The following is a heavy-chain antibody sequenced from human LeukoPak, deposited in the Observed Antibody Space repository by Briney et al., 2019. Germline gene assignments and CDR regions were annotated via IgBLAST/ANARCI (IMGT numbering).Heavy chain of an antibody. Sequence: GGSLRLSCAASGFTFGGYWMTWVRQAPGKGLEYVVNIKEDGSEKYYVDSVKGRFTISRDNTKNSLYLQMSSLRGDDTAVYYCVRDCGFHTFDYWGQGTLVTVSS. D-gene: IGHD2-21*01. V-gene: IGHV3-7*05. CDR3: VRDCGFHTFDY. J-gene: IGHJ4*02. CDR2: IKEDGSEK. CDR1: GFTFGGYW.